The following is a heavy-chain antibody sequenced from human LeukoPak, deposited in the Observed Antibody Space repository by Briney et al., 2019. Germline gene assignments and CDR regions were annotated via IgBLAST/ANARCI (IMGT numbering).Heavy chain of an antibody. D-gene: IGHD2-15*01. V-gene: IGHV3-7*01. CDR2: IKQDGSEK. CDR1: GFTFSSYA. Sequence: GGSLRLSCAASGFTFSSYAISWVRQAPGKGLEWVANIKQDGSEKYYVDSVKGRFTISRDNAKNSLYLQMNSLRAEDTAVYYCARDYRGYRAPYYFDYWGQGTLVTVSS. J-gene: IGHJ4*02. CDR3: ARDYRGYRAPYYFDY.